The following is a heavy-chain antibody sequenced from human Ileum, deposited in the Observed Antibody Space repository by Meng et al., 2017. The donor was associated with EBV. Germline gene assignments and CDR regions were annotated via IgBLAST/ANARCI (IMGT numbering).Heavy chain of an antibody. J-gene: IGHJ4*02. D-gene: IGHD3-10*01. CDR1: GDTSNSYA. V-gene: IGHV1-69*01. CDR3: AISSKSGPSYYFDY. Sequence: QVHMVHVLADGKKRSVSVKVSCKASGDTSNSYAITWVRQATGQGLEWMGGIVPIFGTGTSAQKFQDRLTITADASTSTAYMELKGLRSEDTAVYYCAISSKSGPSYYFDYWGQGTLVTVSS. CDR2: IVPIFGTG.